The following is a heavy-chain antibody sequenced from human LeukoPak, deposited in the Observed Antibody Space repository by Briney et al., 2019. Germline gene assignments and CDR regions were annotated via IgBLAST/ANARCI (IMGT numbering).Heavy chain of an antibody. CDR3: ARPGQYSSSRNYFDY. Sequence: GGSLRLSCAASGFTFSSYAMHWVRQAPGKGLEYVSAISSNGGSTYYANSVKGRFTISRDNSKNTLYLQMGSLRAEDMAVYYCARPGQYSSSRNYFDYWGQGTLVTVSS. CDR1: GFTFSSYA. J-gene: IGHJ4*02. CDR2: ISSNGGST. V-gene: IGHV3-64*01. D-gene: IGHD6-13*01.